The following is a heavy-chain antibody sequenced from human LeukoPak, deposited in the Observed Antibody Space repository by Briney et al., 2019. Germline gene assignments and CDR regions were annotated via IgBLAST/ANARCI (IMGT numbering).Heavy chain of an antibody. CDR3: ARQDGSAWYYFDY. Sequence: GESLQISCKGSGYSFTSYWIGWVRQMPGKGLEWMGIIYPADSDTRYSPSFQGQVTISADRSISTAYLQWSSLKASDTAMYYCARQDGSAWYYFDYWGQGTLVTVSS. CDR1: GYSFTSYW. CDR2: IYPADSDT. D-gene: IGHD6-19*01. V-gene: IGHV5-51*01. J-gene: IGHJ4*02.